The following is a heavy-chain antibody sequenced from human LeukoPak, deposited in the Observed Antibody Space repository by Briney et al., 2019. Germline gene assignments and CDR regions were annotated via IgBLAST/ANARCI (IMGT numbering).Heavy chain of an antibody. CDR3: ALVATEDYFDY. CDR1: GGSFSGYY. CDR2: IYYSGST. V-gene: IGHV4-59*08. J-gene: IGHJ4*02. Sequence: SETLSLTCAVYGGSFSGYYWSWIRQPPGKGLEWIGYIYYSGSTNYNPSLKSRVTISVDTSKNQFSLELSSVTAADTAVYYCALVATEDYFDYWGQGTLVTVSS. D-gene: IGHD5-12*01.